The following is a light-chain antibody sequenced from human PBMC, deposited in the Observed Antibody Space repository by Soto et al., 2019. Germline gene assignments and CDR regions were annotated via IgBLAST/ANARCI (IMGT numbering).Light chain of an antibody. V-gene: IGKV1-5*03. Sequence: DIQMTQSPSTLSASVGDRVTITCRASQSISSWLAWYQQKPGKAPKLLIYKASSLESGVPSRFSGSGSGTEFTRIISSLQPDDFATYYCQQYNSSPTFGQGTKVEIK. CDR1: QSISSW. CDR3: QQYNSSPT. J-gene: IGKJ1*01. CDR2: KAS.